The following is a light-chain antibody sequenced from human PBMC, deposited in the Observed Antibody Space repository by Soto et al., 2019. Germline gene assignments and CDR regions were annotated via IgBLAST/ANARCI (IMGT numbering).Light chain of an antibody. CDR3: QQANSFPIT. Sequence: EIVMTPSPATLSVSPGERATLSCRASQSVSSNLAWYQQKPGQAPRLLIYGASTRATGIPARFSGSGSGTEFTLTISSLQSEDFATYYCQQANSFPITFGQGTRLEIK. J-gene: IGKJ5*01. CDR2: GAS. CDR1: QSVSSN. V-gene: IGKV3-15*01.